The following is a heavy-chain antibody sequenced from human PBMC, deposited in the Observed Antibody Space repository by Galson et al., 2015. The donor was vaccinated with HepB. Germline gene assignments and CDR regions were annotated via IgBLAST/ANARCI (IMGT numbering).Heavy chain of an antibody. Sequence: SLRLSCAVSGFTLSSYAMGWVRQAPGKGPEWVSSNSGSDDRTFYADSVKGRFTISRDTSKNTLYLQMSSLRAEDTAVYYCARVMSPFSIDLVFDYWGQGTLVTVSS. D-gene: IGHD6-6*01. CDR2: NSGSDDRT. V-gene: IGHV3-23*01. CDR1: GFTLSSYA. J-gene: IGHJ4*02. CDR3: ARVMSPFSIDLVFDY.